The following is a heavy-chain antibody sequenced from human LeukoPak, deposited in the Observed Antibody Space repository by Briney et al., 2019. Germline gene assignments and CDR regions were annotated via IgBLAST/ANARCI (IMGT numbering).Heavy chain of an antibody. CDR3: ARSSCPNNRCTYYLDY. J-gene: IGHJ4*02. V-gene: IGHV3-23*01. CDR1: GFTFTNAW. CDR2: ISRSGETT. Sequence: GGSLRLSCAASGFTFTNAWMNWVRQAPGKGLEWVSAISRSGETTVYADSMRGRFTMSRDNSKNTLYLQMNSLGAEDTAVYYCARSSCPNNRCTYYLDYWGQGTLVTVSS. D-gene: IGHD2-8*01.